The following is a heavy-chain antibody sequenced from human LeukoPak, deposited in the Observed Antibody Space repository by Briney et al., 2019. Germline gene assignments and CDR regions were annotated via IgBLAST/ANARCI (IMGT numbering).Heavy chain of an antibody. V-gene: IGHV3-33*01. Sequence: PGGSLRLSCAASRFIFRDYGMHSVRQAPGKGLEWVAAIWYDGSKKFYADSMEGRFTISRDNSKHTLYLQMNSLRAQDTAVYYCASIVVVTAILDYWGQGTLVTVSS. J-gene: IGHJ4*02. CDR2: IWYDGSKK. CDR3: ASIVVVTAILDY. CDR1: RFIFRDYG. D-gene: IGHD2-21*02.